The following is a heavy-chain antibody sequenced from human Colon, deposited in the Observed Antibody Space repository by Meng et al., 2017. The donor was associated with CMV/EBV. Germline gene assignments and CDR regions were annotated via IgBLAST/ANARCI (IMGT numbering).Heavy chain of an antibody. CDR1: GFTFNSHA. Sequence: GESLKISCAASGFTFNSHAMHWVRQAPGKGLEWVAAITYAGPPEYYADSVKGRFTVSRDNSNNILSLEMNSLKGEDTAVYYCARRELGSYFTWGQGTPVTVSS. V-gene: IGHV3-30*03. CDR3: ARRELGSYFT. J-gene: IGHJ5*02. CDR2: ITYAGPPE. D-gene: IGHD1-26*01.